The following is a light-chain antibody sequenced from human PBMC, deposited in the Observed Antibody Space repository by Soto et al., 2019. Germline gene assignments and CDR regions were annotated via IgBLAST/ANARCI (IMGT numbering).Light chain of an antibody. Sequence: VVMTQSPVSLPVTLGQPASISCRSSQSLVYTNGNTYLNWFHQRPGQSPRRLFYKVSNRDAGVPDRFSASGSGTDFTLTISRVEAEDVGIYYCMQGSHWPRTFGQGTKVEIK. V-gene: IGKV2-30*01. J-gene: IGKJ1*01. CDR1: QSLVYTNGNTY. CDR3: MQGSHWPRT. CDR2: KVS.